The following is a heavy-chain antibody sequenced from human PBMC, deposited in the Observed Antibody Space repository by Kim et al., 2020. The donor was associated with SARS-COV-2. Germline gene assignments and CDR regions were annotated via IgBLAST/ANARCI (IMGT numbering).Heavy chain of an antibody. Sequence: GRFTISRDNSKNTLYLQMNSLRAEDTAVYYCARAPLLWFGELPMNDAFDIWGQGTMVTVSS. CDR3: ARAPLLWFGELPMNDAFDI. D-gene: IGHD3-10*01. V-gene: IGHV3-30*07. J-gene: IGHJ3*02.